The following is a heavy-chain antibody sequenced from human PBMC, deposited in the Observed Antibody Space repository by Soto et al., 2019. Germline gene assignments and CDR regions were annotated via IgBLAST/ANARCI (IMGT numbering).Heavy chain of an antibody. CDR3: ARAVGGSIAARPDFAFDI. V-gene: IGHV3-13*01. Sequence: GGSLRLSCAASGFTFSSYDMHWVRQATGKGLEWVSAIGTAGDTYYPGSVKGRFTISRENAKNSLYLQMNSLRAGDTAVYYCARAVGGSIAARPDFAFDIWGQGTMVTVSS. CDR1: GFTFSSYD. D-gene: IGHD6-6*01. J-gene: IGHJ3*02. CDR2: IGTAGDT.